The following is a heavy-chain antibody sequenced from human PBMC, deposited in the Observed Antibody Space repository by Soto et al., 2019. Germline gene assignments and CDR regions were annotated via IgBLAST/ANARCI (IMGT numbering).Heavy chain of an antibody. CDR2: SSGGGDAT. D-gene: IGHD3-10*01. CDR1: GFTFSGYA. V-gene: IGHV3-23*01. J-gene: IGHJ2*01. CDR3: ARKVSGSTGRPDLWYFDL. Sequence: EVQLLDSGGGLVQPGGSLRLSCAASGFTFSGYALTWVRQAPGKGLEWVSASSGGGDATFYADSVKGRFTNSRDNSKNTLYLQMNALSAEATAVYYCARKVSGSTGRPDLWYFDLWGRGTLVTVSS.